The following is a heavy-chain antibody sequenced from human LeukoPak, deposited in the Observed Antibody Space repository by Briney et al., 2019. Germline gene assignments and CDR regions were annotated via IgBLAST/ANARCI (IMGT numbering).Heavy chain of an antibody. V-gene: IGHV3-23*01. CDR3: AKETTPNFGSGSYSYDY. D-gene: IGHD3-10*01. J-gene: IGHJ4*02. CDR1: GFTFTSFA. CDR2: ISHSGGST. Sequence: GRSLRVSCAASGFTFTSFAMNWVRQAPGKGLEWVSSISHSGGSTYYADSVKDRFTISRDNSKNTLYLQMSSLRAEDTALYYCAKETTPNFGSGSYSYDYWGQGTLVTVSS.